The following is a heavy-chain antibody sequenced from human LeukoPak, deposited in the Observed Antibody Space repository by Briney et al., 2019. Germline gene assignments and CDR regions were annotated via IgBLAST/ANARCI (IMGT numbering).Heavy chain of an antibody. CDR1: GFNFSDSR. D-gene: IGHD2-21*01. J-gene: IGHJ4*02. Sequence: GGPLRLSCVTSGFNFSDSRMTWVRQAPGKGLQCVANVNRDGTEKHFLDSVEGRFTISRDNAKKSLYLQMSSLRPQDTAVYFCVRGDWYFESWGQGTLVTVSS. CDR3: VRGDWYFES. V-gene: IGHV3-7*04. CDR2: VNRDGTEK.